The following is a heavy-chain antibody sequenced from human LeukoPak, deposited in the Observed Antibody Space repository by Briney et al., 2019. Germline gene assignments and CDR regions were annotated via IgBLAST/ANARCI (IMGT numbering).Heavy chain of an antibody. CDR1: GGSISSYY. J-gene: IGHJ3*02. V-gene: IGHV4-30-4*08. D-gene: IGHD2-2*01. CDR3: ARGGGAVIAAARAFDI. CDR2: IFYSGST. Sequence: SETLSLTCTVSGGSISSYYWSWIRQPPGKGLEWIGYIFYSGSTYYNPSLKSRLTISVDTSKNQFSLKLSSVTAADTALYYCARGGGAVIAAARAFDIWGQGTMVTVSS.